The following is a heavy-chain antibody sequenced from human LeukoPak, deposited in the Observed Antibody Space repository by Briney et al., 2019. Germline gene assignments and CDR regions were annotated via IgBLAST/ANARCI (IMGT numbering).Heavy chain of an antibody. CDR3: AKGYSYGYVH. CDR2: IRYDGSSQ. J-gene: IGHJ4*02. D-gene: IGHD5-18*01. Sequence: GGSLRLSCAASGFTFSTNGMHWVRQAPGKGLEWVAFIRYDGSSQYYADSVKGRFTISRDNSENTLYLQMNSLRAEDTAVYYCAKGYSYGYVHWGQGTLVTVSS. V-gene: IGHV3-30*02. CDR1: GFTFSTNG.